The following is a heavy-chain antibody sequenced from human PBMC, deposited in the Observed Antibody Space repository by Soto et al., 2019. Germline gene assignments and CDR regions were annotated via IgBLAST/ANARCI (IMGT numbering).Heavy chain of an antibody. CDR2: ISYDGSNK. D-gene: IGHD1-1*01. CDR1: GFIFSNYA. J-gene: IGHJ4*02. CDR3: AKVARGRASWNEFDY. Sequence: QVQLVESGGGVVQSGRSLRLSCAASGFIFSNYAIHWVRQAPGKGLDWVAVISYDGSNKYSADSVKGRFTISRDSSKNTVYLQMDSLRPEETAVYYCAKVARGRASWNEFDYWGQGTLVTVSS. V-gene: IGHV3-30*18.